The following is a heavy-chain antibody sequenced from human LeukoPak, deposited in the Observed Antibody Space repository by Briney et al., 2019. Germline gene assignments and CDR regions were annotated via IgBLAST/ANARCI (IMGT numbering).Heavy chain of an antibody. V-gene: IGHV1-69*06. Sequence: ASVKVSCETTGGRFTSYGFSWVRQAPGQGLEWMGGIIPVFDRPTYAQKFEGRVTITADKSTNTTYMEISSLTSDDTAVYYCARDAQCELRAFDVWGQGTMVIVSS. J-gene: IGHJ3*01. CDR3: ARDAQCELRAFDV. CDR1: GGRFTSYG. CDR2: IIPVFDRP. D-gene: IGHD2-15*01.